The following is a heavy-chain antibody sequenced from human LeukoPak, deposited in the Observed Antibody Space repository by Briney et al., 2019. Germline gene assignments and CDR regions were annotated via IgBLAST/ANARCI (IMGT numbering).Heavy chain of an antibody. CDR3: ARDRGYSGYDLYGMDV. Sequence: GGSLRLSCAASGFTFSSYSMNWVRQAPGKGLKWVSSISSSSSYIYYADSVKGRFTISRDNAKNSLYLQMNSLRAEDTAVYYCARDRGYSGYDLYGMDVWGQGTTVTVSS. CDR2: ISSSSSYI. J-gene: IGHJ6*02. CDR1: GFTFSSYS. V-gene: IGHV3-21*01. D-gene: IGHD5-12*01.